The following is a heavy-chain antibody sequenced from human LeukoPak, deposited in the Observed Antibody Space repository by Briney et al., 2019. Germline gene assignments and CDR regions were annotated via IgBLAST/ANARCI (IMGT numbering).Heavy chain of an antibody. V-gene: IGHV1-2*02. CDR1: GYTFTGYY. J-gene: IGHJ5*02. CDR2: INPNSGGT. CDR3: ARDRGMTTVTMGWFDP. Sequence: ASVKVSCKASGYTFTGYYMHWVRQAPGQGLEWMGWINPNSGGTNYAQKFQGRVTMTRDTPISTAYMELSRLRSDDTAVYYCARDRGMTTVTMGWFDPWGQGTLVTVSS. D-gene: IGHD4-17*01.